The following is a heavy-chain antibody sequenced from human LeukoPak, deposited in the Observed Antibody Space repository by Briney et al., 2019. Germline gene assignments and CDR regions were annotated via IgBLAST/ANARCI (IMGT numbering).Heavy chain of an antibody. V-gene: IGHV1-69*01. J-gene: IGHJ2*01. Sequence: ASVKVSCKASGGTFSSYAISWVRQAPGQGLEWMGGIIPIFGTTNYAQKFQGRVTITADESTSTAYMELSSLRSEDSALYYCTRSRGYFDLWGRGTLVTVSS. CDR2: IIPIFGTT. CDR1: GGTFSSYA. CDR3: TRSRGYFDL.